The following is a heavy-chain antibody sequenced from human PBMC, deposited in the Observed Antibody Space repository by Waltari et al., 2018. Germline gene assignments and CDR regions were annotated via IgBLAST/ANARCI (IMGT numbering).Heavy chain of an antibody. CDR3: AKGNYDGSGQDAFHI. J-gene: IGHJ3*02. V-gene: IGHV3-11*01. D-gene: IGHD3-10*01. CDR1: GFTFSDYY. CDR2: MDGTGGTP. Sequence: QVQLVESGGDLVKPGESLRLSCAASGFTFSDYYMTWIRQAPGNGLGFVSYMDGTGGTPYYANSVKGRLTTTRDNAKKLPNLQMQDLIGEDTTVYYCAKGNYDGSGQDAFHIWGQGTMVTVSS.